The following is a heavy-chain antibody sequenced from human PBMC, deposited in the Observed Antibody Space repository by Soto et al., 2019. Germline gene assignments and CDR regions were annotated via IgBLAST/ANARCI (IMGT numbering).Heavy chain of an antibody. V-gene: IGHV1-18*01. CDR2: ISAYNGYK. D-gene: IGHD5-18*01. J-gene: IGHJ5*02. CDR1: GYSFTSAG. Sequence: QVRLVQSGPEVKKPGASVRVSCKASGYSFTSAGISWVRQAPGQGLEWMGWISAYNGYKSFAQKFQGRVTLATDTSTDTAYMTLENLTSNDTAVYFCAKDGYTYAYGPESWGQGTLVIVSS. CDR3: AKDGYTYAYGPES.